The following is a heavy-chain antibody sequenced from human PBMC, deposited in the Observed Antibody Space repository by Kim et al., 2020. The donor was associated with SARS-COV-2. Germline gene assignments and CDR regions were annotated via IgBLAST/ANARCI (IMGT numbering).Heavy chain of an antibody. V-gene: IGHV1-24*01. CDR2: FDPEDGET. CDR3: ATDTY. Sequence: ASVKVSCKVSGYTLTELSMHWVRQAPGKGLEWMGGFDPEDGETIYAQKFQGRVAMTADTSTDTAYMVLSSLRSEDTAVYYCATDTYWGQGTLVTVSS. J-gene: IGHJ4*02. CDR1: GYTLTELS.